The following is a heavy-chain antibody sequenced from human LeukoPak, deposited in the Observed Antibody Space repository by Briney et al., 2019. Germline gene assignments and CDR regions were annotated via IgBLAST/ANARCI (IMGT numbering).Heavy chain of an antibody. J-gene: IGHJ4*02. CDR2: INPNSGGT. CDR3: ARAALNSGSSSFDY. Sequence: ASVKVSCKASGYTFTGYYMHWVRPAPGQGLEWMGRINPNSGGTNYAQKFQGRVTMTRDTSISTAYMELSRLRSDDTAVYYCARAALNSGSSSFDYWGQGTLVTVSS. CDR1: GYTFTGYY. D-gene: IGHD1-26*01. V-gene: IGHV1-2*06.